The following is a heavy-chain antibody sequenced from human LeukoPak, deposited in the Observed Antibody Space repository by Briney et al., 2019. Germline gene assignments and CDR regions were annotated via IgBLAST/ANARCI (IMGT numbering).Heavy chain of an antibody. CDR2: IYYSGST. V-gene: IGHV4-39*01. J-gene: IGHJ3*02. Sequence: SETLSLTCTVSGGSISSSSYYWGWIRQPPGKGLEWIGSIYYSGSTYYNPSLKSRVTISVDTSKNQFSLKLSSVTAADTAVYYCARGVVVAAKVHDAFDIWGQGTMVTVSS. D-gene: IGHD2-15*01. CDR1: GGSISSSSYY. CDR3: ARGVVVAAKVHDAFDI.